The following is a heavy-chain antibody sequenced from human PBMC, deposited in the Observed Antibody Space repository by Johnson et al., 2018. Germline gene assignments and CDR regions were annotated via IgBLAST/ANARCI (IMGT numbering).Heavy chain of an antibody. Sequence: VQLQESGGGLVQPGGSXRLSCTDSGFSFFRYWMTWVRQAPGKGLEWVANINQDGSKMYYLDSVRGRFIISRDNTKNSLYLQMNSLRAEDTALYYCARAVAVADSSWGQGTLVTVSS. CDR3: ARAVAVADSS. D-gene: IGHD4-23*01. CDR1: GFSFFRYW. J-gene: IGHJ5*02. CDR2: INQDGSKM. V-gene: IGHV3-7*01.